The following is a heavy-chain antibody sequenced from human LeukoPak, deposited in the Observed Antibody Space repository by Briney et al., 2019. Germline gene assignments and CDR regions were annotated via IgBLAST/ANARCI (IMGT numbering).Heavy chain of an antibody. J-gene: IGHJ1*01. D-gene: IGHD3-22*01. V-gene: IGHV3-15*01. CDR1: GFTFSNAW. CDR2: IKSKTDGGTT. Sequence: GGSLRLSCAASGFTFSNAWMSWVRQAPGKGLEWVGRIKSKTDGGTTDYAAPVRGRFTISRTDPKNTLYLQMNSLKTQDTAVYHCTTAYYYDSSGYSESFQHWGQRTLVTASS. CDR3: TTAYYYDSSGYSESFQH.